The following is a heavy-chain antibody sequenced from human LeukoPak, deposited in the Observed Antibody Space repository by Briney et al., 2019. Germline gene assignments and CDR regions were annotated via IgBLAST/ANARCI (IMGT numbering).Heavy chain of an antibody. Sequence: EASVKVSCKASGYXFTAYYMHWVRQAPGQGLEWMGWINPNTGGTNYAQKFQGRVTMTRGTSISTAYMELSSLISDDTAVYFCARERISAVGVYFYYGMDVWGQGTSVTVSS. V-gene: IGHV1-2*02. CDR3: ARERISAVGVYFYYGMDV. CDR2: INPNTGGT. D-gene: IGHD6-13*01. J-gene: IGHJ6*02. CDR1: GYXFTAYY.